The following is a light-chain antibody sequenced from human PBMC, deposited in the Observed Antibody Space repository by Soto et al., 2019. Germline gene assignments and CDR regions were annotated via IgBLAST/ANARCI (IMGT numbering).Light chain of an antibody. CDR3: MQALPTPQT. V-gene: IGKV2-28*01. Sequence: DIVMTQSPLSLPVTPGEPASISCRSSQSLLHSNGYNYLDWYLQKPGQSPQLLIYLGSNRATGVPDRLSGSGSGTDFTLRVSRVEAEDVGVYYCMQALPTPQTFGQGTKVEIK. CDR2: LGS. J-gene: IGKJ1*01. CDR1: QSLLHSNGYNY.